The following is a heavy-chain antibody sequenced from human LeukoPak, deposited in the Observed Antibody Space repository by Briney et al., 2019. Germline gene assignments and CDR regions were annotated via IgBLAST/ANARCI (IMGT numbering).Heavy chain of an antibody. V-gene: IGHV4-59*08. J-gene: IGHJ5*02. CDR1: GGSISSYY. CDR3: ARREGEWFAP. Sequence: PSETLSLTCTVPGGSISSYYWSWIRQPPGKGLEWIGYIYYSGSTNYNPSLKSRVTISVDTSKNQFSLKLSSVTAADTAVYYCARREGEWFAPWGQGTLVTVSS. CDR2: IYYSGST. D-gene: IGHD3-16*01.